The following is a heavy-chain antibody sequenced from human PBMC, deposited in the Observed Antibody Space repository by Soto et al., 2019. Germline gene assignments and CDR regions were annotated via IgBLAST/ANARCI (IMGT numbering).Heavy chain of an antibody. V-gene: IGHV3-73*01. D-gene: IGHD3-22*01. J-gene: IGHJ4*02. CDR2: IRSKANSYAT. CDR3: TSRPDSSGYYYWLGY. CDR1: GFTFSGSA. Sequence: WGSLRLSCAASGFTFSGSAMHWVRQASGKGLEWVGRIRSKANSYATAYAASVKGRFTISRDDSKNTAYLQMNSLKTEDTAVYYCTSRPDSSGYYYWLGYWGQGTLVTVSS.